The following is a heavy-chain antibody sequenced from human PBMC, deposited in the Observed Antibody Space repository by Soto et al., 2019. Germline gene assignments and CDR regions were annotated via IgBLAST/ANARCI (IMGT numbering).Heavy chain of an antibody. CDR1: GSSIGSGGYY. CDR2: IYYNGDT. D-gene: IGHD3-3*01. V-gene: IGHV4-31*03. Sequence: SETLSLTCTVSGSSIGSGGYYWSWIRQLPGRGLEWIGYIYYNGDTYYNPSLRSRVTISGDTSKNQFSLKSKNQFSLKLTSVTAADTAVYFCARVVRFLESSGDYFDCWGQGTLVTVSS. CDR3: ARVVRFLESSGDYFDC. J-gene: IGHJ4*02.